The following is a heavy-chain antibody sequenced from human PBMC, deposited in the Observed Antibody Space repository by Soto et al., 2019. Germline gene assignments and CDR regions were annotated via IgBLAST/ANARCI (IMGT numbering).Heavy chain of an antibody. CDR1: GDSVSSNSVT. CDR2: TYYRSKWSN. V-gene: IGHV6-1*01. CDR3: ARGESSNFDY. J-gene: IGHJ4*02. D-gene: IGHD3-22*01. Sequence: KQSQTLSLTCAISGDSVSSNSVTWNWIRQSPSRGLEWLGRTYYRSKWSNDFAESVKSRIIINPDTSKNHFSLQLSSVTPEDTAVYYCARGESSNFDYWGQGKLVTVSS.